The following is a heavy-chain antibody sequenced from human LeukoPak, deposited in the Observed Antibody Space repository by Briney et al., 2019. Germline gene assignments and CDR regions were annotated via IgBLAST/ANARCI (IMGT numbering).Heavy chain of an antibody. J-gene: IGHJ4*02. CDR1: GFTFCSYA. D-gene: IGHD2-15*01. V-gene: IGHV3-23*01. Sequence: GGPLRLSCAASGFTFCSYAMSWVRQAPGKGLEWVSAISGSGGSTYYADSVKGRFTISRDNSKNTLYQQMNSLRAEDTAVYYCAKSLVVAATQRGIYFDYWGQGTLVTVSS. CDR3: AKSLVVAATQRGIYFDY. CDR2: ISGSGGST.